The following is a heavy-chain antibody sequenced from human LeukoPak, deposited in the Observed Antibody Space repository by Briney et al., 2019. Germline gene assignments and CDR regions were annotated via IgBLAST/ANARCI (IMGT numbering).Heavy chain of an antibody. V-gene: IGHV4-4*07. CDR2: IYTRGTT. CDR3: ARDAGYYYMDV. J-gene: IGHJ6*03. Sequence: ETSETLSLTCTVSGGSISSYYWSWIRQPPGKGLEWIGRIYTRGTTNYNPSLKSRVTISVDTSKNQFSLKLSSVTAADTAVYYCARDAGYYYMDVWGKGTTVTISS. CDR1: GGSISSYY.